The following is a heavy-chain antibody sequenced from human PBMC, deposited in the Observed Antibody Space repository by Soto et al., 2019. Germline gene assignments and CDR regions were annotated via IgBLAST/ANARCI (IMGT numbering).Heavy chain of an antibody. CDR1: GGTFSSYA. Sequence: GASVKVSCKASGGTFSSYAISWVRQAPGQGLESMGGIIPIFGTANYAQKVQGRVTITADESTSTAYMELSSLRSEDTAEYYCARGKIVGATTGYGYFDYWGQGTLVTVSS. CDR2: IIPIFGTA. V-gene: IGHV1-69*13. D-gene: IGHD1-26*01. CDR3: ARGKIVGATTGYGYFDY. J-gene: IGHJ4*02.